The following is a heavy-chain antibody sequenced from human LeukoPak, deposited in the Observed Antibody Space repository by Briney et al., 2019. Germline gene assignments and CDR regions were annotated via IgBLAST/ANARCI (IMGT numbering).Heavy chain of an antibody. CDR2: IVSETVGGRT. D-gene: IGHD3-10*01. J-gene: IGHJ4*02. CDR1: SITFTKAW. V-gene: IGHV3-15*07. CDR3: ATFITTPGAFDI. Sequence: GGSLRLSCAASSITFTKAWMNWVRQAPGKGLEWVARIVSETVGGRTDYAASVKGRFTISRDDSKSTLFLQMSSLKIEDTAVYYCATFITTPGAFDIWGQGVLVTVSS.